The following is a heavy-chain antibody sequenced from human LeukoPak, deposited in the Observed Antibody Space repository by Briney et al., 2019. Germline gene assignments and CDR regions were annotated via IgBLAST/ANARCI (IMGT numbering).Heavy chain of an antibody. D-gene: IGHD3-3*01. CDR2: NYYSGST. Sequence: PSETLSLTCTVSGGSISSGDYYWSWIRQPPGKGLEWIGYNYYSGSTYYNASLKSRVTISVHTSKNQFSLKLSSVTAADTAVYYCARVVFPFGVVIITPGTFDYWGQGTLVTVSS. J-gene: IGHJ4*02. V-gene: IGHV4-30-4*08. CDR1: GGSISSGDYY. CDR3: ARVVFPFGVVIITPGTFDY.